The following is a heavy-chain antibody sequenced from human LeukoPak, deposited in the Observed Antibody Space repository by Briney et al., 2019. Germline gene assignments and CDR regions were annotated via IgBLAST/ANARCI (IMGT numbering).Heavy chain of an antibody. CDR2: IYYSGST. J-gene: IGHJ4*02. Sequence: SETLSLTCAVSGGSISSGDYYWSWIRQPPGKGLEWIGYIYYSGSTYYNPSLKSRVTVSVDTSKNQFSLKLSSVTAADTAVYYCARYTVTTSVDYWGQGTLVTVSS. CDR3: ARYTVTTSVDY. V-gene: IGHV4-30-4*01. CDR1: GGSISSGDYY. D-gene: IGHD4-17*01.